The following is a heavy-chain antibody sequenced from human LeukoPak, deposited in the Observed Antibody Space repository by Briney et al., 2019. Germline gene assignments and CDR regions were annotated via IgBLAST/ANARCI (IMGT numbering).Heavy chain of an antibody. CDR2: INPNSGGT. V-gene: IGHV1-2*02. D-gene: IGHD2-2*02. Sequence: ASVKVSCKASGYTFTGYYMHWVRQAPGQGLEWMGWINPNSGGTNYAQKFQGRVTMTRDTSISTAYMELSRLRSDDTAVYYCARVGSIVVVPAAILGDYWGQGTLVTVSS. J-gene: IGHJ4*02. CDR3: ARVGSIVVVPAAILGDY. CDR1: GYTFTGYY.